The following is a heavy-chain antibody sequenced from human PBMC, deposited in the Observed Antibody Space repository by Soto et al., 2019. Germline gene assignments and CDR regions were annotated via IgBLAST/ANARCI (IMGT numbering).Heavy chain of an antibody. D-gene: IGHD1-1*01. CDR3: ARGVLY. V-gene: IGHV4-30-2*05. CDR2: IYYSGST. CDR1: GGSISSGGYS. J-gene: IGHJ4*02. Sequence: NPSETLSLTCAVSGGSISSGGYSWSWIRQPPGKGLEWIGSIYYSGSTYYNPSLKSRVTISVDTSKNQFSLKLSSVTAADTAVYFCARGVLYWGQGTLVTVSS.